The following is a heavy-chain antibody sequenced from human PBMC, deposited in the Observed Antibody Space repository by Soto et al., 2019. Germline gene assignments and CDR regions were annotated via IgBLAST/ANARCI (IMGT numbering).Heavy chain of an antibody. CDR3: AIWYRTGRSGYPDAFDI. J-gene: IGHJ3*02. D-gene: IGHD6-25*01. Sequence: ASVKVSCKASGYTFTSYGISWVRQAPGQGLEWMGWISAYNGNTNYAQKLQGRVTMTTDTSTSTAYMELRSLRSDDTAVYYCAIWYRTGRSGYPDAFDIWGQGTMVTVSS. V-gene: IGHV1-18*01. CDR1: GYTFTSYG. CDR2: ISAYNGNT.